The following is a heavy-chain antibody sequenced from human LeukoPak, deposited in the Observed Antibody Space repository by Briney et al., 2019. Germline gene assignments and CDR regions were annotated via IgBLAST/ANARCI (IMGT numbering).Heavy chain of an antibody. Sequence: GGSLRLSCAASGFPFSSYSMNWVRQAPGKGLEWVSSISSSSSYIYYADSVKGRFTISRDNAKNSLYLQMNSLRAEDTAVYYCAREASNNYMDVWGKGTTVTVSS. J-gene: IGHJ6*03. CDR2: ISSSSSYI. V-gene: IGHV3-21*01. CDR1: GFPFSSYS. CDR3: AREASNNYMDV.